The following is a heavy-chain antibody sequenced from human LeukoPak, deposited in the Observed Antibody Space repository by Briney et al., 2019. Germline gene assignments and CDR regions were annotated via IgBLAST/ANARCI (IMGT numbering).Heavy chain of an antibody. CDR1: GGTFSSYA. CDR2: IIPIFGTA. Sequence: ASVKVSCKASGGTFSSYAISWVRQAPGQGLEWMGRIIPIFGTANYAQKFQGRVTITTDESTSTAYKELSSLRSEDTAVYYCARGEVDTAMAPYHYYMDVWGKGTTVTVSS. J-gene: IGHJ6*03. D-gene: IGHD5-18*01. CDR3: ARGEVDTAMAPYHYYMDV. V-gene: IGHV1-69*05.